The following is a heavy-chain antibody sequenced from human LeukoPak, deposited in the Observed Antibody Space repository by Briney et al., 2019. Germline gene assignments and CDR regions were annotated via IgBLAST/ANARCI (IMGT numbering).Heavy chain of an antibody. CDR2: INPNSGGT. J-gene: IGHJ4*02. CDR3: ARGSSGSSFWYYFDH. D-gene: IGHD3-22*01. V-gene: IGHV1-2*02. CDR1: GYTFTGYY. Sequence: ASVKVSCKASGYTFTGYYMHWVRQAPGQGLEWMGWINPNSGGTNYAQKFQGRVTMTRDTSISTAYMELSRLRSDDTAVYYCARGSSGSSFWYYFDHWGQGTLVTVSS.